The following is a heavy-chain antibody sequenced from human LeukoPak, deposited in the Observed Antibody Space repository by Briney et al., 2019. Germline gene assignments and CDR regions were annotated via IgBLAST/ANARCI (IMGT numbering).Heavy chain of an antibody. Sequence: GSLGLSCAASGFTFDDYAMHWVRQAPGKGLEWVSLISGDGGSTYYADSMKGRFTVSRDNSKNSLYLQMSSLRDEDTAVYYCASLMTTVYYFDYWGQGTLVSASS. CDR3: ASLMTTVYYFDY. CDR2: ISGDGGST. V-gene: IGHV3-43*02. CDR1: GFTFDDYA. J-gene: IGHJ4*02. D-gene: IGHD4-17*01.